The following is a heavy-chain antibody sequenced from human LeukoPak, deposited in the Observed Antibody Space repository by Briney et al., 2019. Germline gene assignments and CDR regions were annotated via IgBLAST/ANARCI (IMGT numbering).Heavy chain of an antibody. Sequence: PSETLSLTCAVYGGSFSGYYWSWIRQPPGKGLEWIGYIYYGGSTNYNPSLKSRVTISVDTSKNQFSLKLSSVTAADTAVYYCARGRSSANYYFDYWGQGTLVTVSS. V-gene: IGHV4-59*01. CDR1: GGSFSGYY. CDR3: ARGRSSANYYFDY. D-gene: IGHD4/OR15-4a*01. CDR2: IYYGGST. J-gene: IGHJ4*02.